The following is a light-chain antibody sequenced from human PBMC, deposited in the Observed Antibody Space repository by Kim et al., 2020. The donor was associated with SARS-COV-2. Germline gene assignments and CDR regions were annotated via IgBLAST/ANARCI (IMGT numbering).Light chain of an antibody. CDR1: TGAVTSGHY. J-gene: IGLJ3*02. CDR3: LLSYSGASWV. V-gene: IGLV7-46*01. Sequence: QAVVTQEPSLTVSPGGTVTLTCGSSTGAVTSGHYPYWFQQKPGQAPRTLIYDTSNKHSWTPARFSGSLLGGKAALTISGAQPEDEAEYYCLLSYSGASWVFGGGTQLTVL. CDR2: DTS.